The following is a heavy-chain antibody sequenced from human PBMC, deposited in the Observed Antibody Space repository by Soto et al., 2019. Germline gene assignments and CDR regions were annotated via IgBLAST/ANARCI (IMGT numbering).Heavy chain of an antibody. V-gene: IGHV4-31*03. D-gene: IGHD2-15*01. CDR2: IYYSGST. CDR1: GGSISSGGYY. J-gene: IGHJ4*02. Sequence: SETLSLTCTVSGGSISSGGYYWSWIRQHPGKGLEWIGYIYYSGSTYYNPSLKSRVTISVDTSKNQLSLKLSSVTAADTAVYYCARLVVAATPRVFYFDYWGQGTLVTVSS. CDR3: ARLVVAATPRVFYFDY.